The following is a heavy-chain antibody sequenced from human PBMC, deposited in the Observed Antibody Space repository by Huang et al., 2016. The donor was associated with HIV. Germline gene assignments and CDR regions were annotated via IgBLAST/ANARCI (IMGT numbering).Heavy chain of an antibody. V-gene: IGHV5-51*03. D-gene: IGHD6-6*01. Sequence: EVQLEQSGAEVKKPGESLKISCKASGYIFSNYWIWGVRQMPGKGLEWLGFGYPGTSDTIYGQYVYGGVTVSVDQSIATAYLQWSSLWPSDTARYYCATTEAALATSFDHWGRGTMLTVSS. CDR3: ATTEAALATSFDH. CDR1: GYIFSNYW. CDR2: GYPGTSDT. J-gene: IGHJ4*02.